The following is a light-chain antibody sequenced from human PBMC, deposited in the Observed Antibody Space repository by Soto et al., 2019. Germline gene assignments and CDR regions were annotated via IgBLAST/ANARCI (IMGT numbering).Light chain of an antibody. J-gene: IGKJ5*01. V-gene: IGKV3-20*01. Sequence: EIVLTQSPGTLSLSPGERATLSCRASQSVSSSYLAWYQQKPGQAPRLLIYGASSRATGIPDRFSGSGSGTDFTLTISRLEPEDFAVCYCQQYGSSPSITFGQGTRLEIK. CDR1: QSVSSSY. CDR3: QQYGSSPSIT. CDR2: GAS.